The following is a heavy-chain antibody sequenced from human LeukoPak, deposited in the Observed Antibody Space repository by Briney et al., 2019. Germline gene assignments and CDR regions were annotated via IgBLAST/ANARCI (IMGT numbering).Heavy chain of an antibody. D-gene: IGHD6-19*01. CDR1: GFTFSSYW. Sequence: GGSLRLSCAASGFTFSSYWMSWVRQAPGKGLEWVANIKQEGTEKYYVDSVKGRFTISRDNAKNSLYLQMNSLRAEDTALYYCARGSSGWYGDKANQIFDYWGQGTLVTVSS. CDR3: ARGSSGWYGDKANQIFDY. V-gene: IGHV3-7*03. CDR2: IKQEGTEK. J-gene: IGHJ4*02.